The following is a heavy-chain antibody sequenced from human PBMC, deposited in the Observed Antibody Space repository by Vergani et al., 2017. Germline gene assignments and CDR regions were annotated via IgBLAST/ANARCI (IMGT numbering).Heavy chain of an antibody. D-gene: IGHD5-12*01. CDR3: ARDRKVPEDRMATIDWFDP. CDR1: GYTFTGYY. V-gene: IGHV1-2*02. J-gene: IGHJ5*02. CDR2: INPNSGGT. Sequence: QVQLVQSGAEVKKPWASVKVSCKASGYTFTGYYMHWVRQAPGQGLGWMGWINPNSGGTNYAQRFQGRVTMTRDTSISTAYMELSRLRSEDTAVYYCARDRKVPEDRMATIDWFDPWGQGTLVTVSS.